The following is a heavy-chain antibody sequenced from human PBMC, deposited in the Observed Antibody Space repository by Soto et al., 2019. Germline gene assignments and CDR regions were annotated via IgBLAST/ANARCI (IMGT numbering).Heavy chain of an antibody. CDR1: GYTFTGYY. Sequence: ASVKVSCKASGYTFTGYYMHWVRQAPGQGLEWMGWINPNSGGTNYAQKFQGWVTMTRDTSISTAYMELSRLRSDDTAVYYCARGPRKPRGDDGTIFGVVNAFDIWGQGTMVTVSS. CDR2: INPNSGGT. CDR3: ARGPRKPRGDDGTIFGVVNAFDI. J-gene: IGHJ3*02. D-gene: IGHD3-3*01. V-gene: IGHV1-2*04.